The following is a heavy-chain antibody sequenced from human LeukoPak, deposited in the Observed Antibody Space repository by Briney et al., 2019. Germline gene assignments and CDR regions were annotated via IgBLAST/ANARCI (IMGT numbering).Heavy chain of an antibody. J-gene: IGHJ4*02. D-gene: IGHD6-13*01. Sequence: SETLSLTCTVSGGCISSYYWSWIRQPPGKGLEWIGYIYYSGSTNYNPSLKSRVTISIDTSKNQFSLKLTSVTPADTAVYYCARGPYSSSWSFDYWGQGTLVTVSS. CDR1: GGCISSYY. CDR2: IYYSGST. V-gene: IGHV4-59*01. CDR3: ARGPYSSSWSFDY.